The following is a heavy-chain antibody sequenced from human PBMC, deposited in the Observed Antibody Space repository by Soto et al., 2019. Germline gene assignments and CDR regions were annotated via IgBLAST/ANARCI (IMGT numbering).Heavy chain of an antibody. J-gene: IGHJ3*02. CDR3: VRDYSDSSGPGAFDI. Sequence: ASVKVSCKASGYTFTSYYMHWVRQAPGQGLDWMGIINPSGGSTSYAQKFQGRVTMTRDTSTSPVSMELGSLRSEDTAVYYCVRDYSDSSGPGAFDIWGQGTMVTVSS. CDR1: GYTFTSYY. D-gene: IGHD3-22*01. CDR2: INPSGGST. V-gene: IGHV1-46*01.